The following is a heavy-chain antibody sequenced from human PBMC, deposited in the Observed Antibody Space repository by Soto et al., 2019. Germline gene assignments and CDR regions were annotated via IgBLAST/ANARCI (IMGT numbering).Heavy chain of an antibody. D-gene: IGHD5-12*01. V-gene: IGHV3-53*01. J-gene: IGHJ4*02. CDR2: IYSGGNT. Sequence: EVQLVESGGGLIQPGGSLRLSCVVSGFTVSSTNYMSWVRQAPGKGMEWFYVIYSGGNTYYADSVKGRFTISRDNSKNSLYLQRNSLSAEDTAVYYCHGYCYWGQGTLGTVSS. CDR3: HGYCY. CDR1: GFTVSSTNY.